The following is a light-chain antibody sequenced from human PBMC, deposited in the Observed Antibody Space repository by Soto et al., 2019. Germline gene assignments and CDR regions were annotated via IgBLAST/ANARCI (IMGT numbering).Light chain of an antibody. CDR3: QQRYNWPPT. V-gene: IGKV3D-20*02. J-gene: IGKJ1*01. CDR2: GAS. CDR1: QSVSNNY. Sequence: EIVLTQSPGTLSLSPGERATLSCRASQSVSNNYLAWYQQKPGQAPRLLIYGASNRATGIPDRFSGSGSGTDFTLTINSLEPEDFALYYCQQRYNWPPTFGQGTKVDIK.